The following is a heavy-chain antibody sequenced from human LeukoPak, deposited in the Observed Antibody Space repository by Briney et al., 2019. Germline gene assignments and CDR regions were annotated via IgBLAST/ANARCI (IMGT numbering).Heavy chain of an antibody. V-gene: IGHV4-39*07. Sequence: SETLSLTCTVSGGSISSSSYYWSWIRQPPGKGLEWIGEINHSGSTNYNPSLKSRVTISVDTSKNQFSLKLSSVTAAGTAVYYCAGYYYDSSGYQLFDYWGQGTLVTVSS. CDR2: INHSGST. J-gene: IGHJ4*02. D-gene: IGHD3-22*01. CDR1: GGSISSSSYY. CDR3: AGYYYDSSGYQLFDY.